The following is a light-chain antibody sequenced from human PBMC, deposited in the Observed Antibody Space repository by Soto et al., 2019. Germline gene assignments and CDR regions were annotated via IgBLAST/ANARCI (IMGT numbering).Light chain of an antibody. CDR1: SSDVGGYDY. CDR3: SSYTTSNTRQIV. CDR2: DVS. V-gene: IGLV2-14*01. J-gene: IGLJ1*01. Sequence: QSALTQPASVSGSPGQSITISCTGTSSDVGGYDYVSWYQQHPGKAPKFMIYDVSNRPSGVSNRVSGSQSGNTASLTISGLQAEDEADYYCSSYTTSNTRQIVFGTGTKVTVL.